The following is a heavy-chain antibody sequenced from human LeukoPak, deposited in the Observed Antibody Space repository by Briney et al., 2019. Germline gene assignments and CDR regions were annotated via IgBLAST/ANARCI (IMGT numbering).Heavy chain of an antibody. CDR2: IYYNGNT. V-gene: IGHV4-30-4*01. Sequence: KTSETLSLTCTVSGGSISSGDHYWSWIRQPPGKGLEWIGYIYYNGNTYYNPSLKSRVSISVDTSKNQFSLKLSSVTAADTAVYYCARVCVYYDSRGYYPTLRGYFDYWGQGTLVTVSS. D-gene: IGHD3-22*01. CDR3: ARVCVYYDSRGYYPTLRGYFDY. CDR1: GGSISSGDHY. J-gene: IGHJ4*02.